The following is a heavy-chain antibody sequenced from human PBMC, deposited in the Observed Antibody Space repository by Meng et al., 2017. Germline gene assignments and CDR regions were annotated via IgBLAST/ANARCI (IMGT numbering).Heavy chain of an antibody. V-gene: IGHV3-23*01. D-gene: IGHD3-16*02. CDR1: GFTFSSYA. CDR2: ISGSGGST. J-gene: IGHJ3*02. Sequence: GESLKISCAASGFTFSSYAMSWVRQAPGKGLEWVSAISGSGGSTYYADSVKGRFTISRDNSKNTLYLQMNSLRAEDTAVYYCTTVGRNMITFGGVIVNVAVDIWGQGTMVTVSS. CDR3: TTVGRNMITFGGVIVNVAVDI.